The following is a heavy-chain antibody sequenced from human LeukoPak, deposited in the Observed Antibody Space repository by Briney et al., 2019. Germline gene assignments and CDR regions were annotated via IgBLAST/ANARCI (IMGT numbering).Heavy chain of an antibody. J-gene: IGHJ6*02. V-gene: IGHV4-34*01. D-gene: IGHD3-22*01. Sequence: SETLSLTCAVYGGSFSGYYWSWIRQPPGKGLEWIGEINHSGSTNYNPSLKSRVTISVDTSKNQFSLKLSSVTAADTAVYYCARGTLTYYYDSSGYYALNYYYYGMDVWGQGTTVTVSS. CDR2: INHSGST. CDR3: ARGTLTYYYDSSGYYALNYYYYGMDV. CDR1: GGSFSGYY.